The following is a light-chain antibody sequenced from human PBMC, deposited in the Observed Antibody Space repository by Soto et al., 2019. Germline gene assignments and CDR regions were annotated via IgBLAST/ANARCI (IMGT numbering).Light chain of an antibody. CDR3: HQSYSTPYT. CDR1: QSISSY. CDR2: AAS. J-gene: IGKJ2*01. V-gene: IGKV1-39*01. Sequence: DIQMTQSPSSLSASVGDRVTITCRASQSISSYLNWYQQKPGKAPKLLVYAASSLQSGVPSRFSVSRAGADFTLTIISLQPEEFATYYCHQSYSTPYTFCQGTKLEIK.